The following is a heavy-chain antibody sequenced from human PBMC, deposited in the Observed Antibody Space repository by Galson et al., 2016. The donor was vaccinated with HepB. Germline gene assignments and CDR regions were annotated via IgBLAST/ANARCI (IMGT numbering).Heavy chain of an antibody. Sequence: SVKVSCKASGYTFTSYYMHWVRQAPGQGLEWMGIINPSGGSTSYAQKFQGRVTMPRDTSTRTVYMELSSLRSEDTAVYYRARDSGGDGDWYFDLWGRGTLVTVSS. CDR1: GYTFTSYY. J-gene: IGHJ2*01. CDR2: INPSGGST. V-gene: IGHV1-46*01. D-gene: IGHD2-21*02. CDR3: ARDSGGDGDWYFDL.